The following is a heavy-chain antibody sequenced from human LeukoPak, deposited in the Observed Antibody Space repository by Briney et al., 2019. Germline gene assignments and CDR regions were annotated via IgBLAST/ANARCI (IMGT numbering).Heavy chain of an antibody. J-gene: IGHJ4*02. CDR2: INHSGST. V-gene: IGHV4-34*01. D-gene: IGHD1-7*01. CDR3: ARTYNWNYGACDY. Sequence: SETLSLTCAVYGGSFSGYYWSWIRQPPGKGLEWIGEINHSGSTNYNPSLKSRVTISVDTSKNQFSLKLSSVTAADTAVYYCARTYNWNYGACDYWGQGTLVTVSS. CDR1: GGSFSGYY.